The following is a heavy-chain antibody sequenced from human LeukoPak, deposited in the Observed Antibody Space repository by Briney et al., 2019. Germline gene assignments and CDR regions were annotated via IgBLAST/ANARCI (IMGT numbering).Heavy chain of an antibody. V-gene: IGHV1-69*06. Sequence: SVKVSCKASGGTFSSYAISWVRQAPGQGLEWMGGIIPIFGTANYAQKFQGRVTITADKSTSTAYMELSSLRSEDTAVYYCAAADYGSGSYYLGPLSYWGQGTLVTVSS. CDR3: AAADYGSGSYYLGPLSY. CDR1: GGTFSSYA. CDR2: IIPIFGTA. D-gene: IGHD3-10*01. J-gene: IGHJ4*02.